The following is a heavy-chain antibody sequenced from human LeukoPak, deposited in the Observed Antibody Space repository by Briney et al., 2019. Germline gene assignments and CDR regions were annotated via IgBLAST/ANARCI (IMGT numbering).Heavy chain of an antibody. V-gene: IGHV3-21*01. Sequence: PGGSLRLSCAASGFTFSSYSMNWVRQAPGKGLEWVSSISSSSSYIYYADSVKGRFTISRDNAKNSLYLQMNSLRAEDTAVYYCARDQGSGSYYKGDAFGIWGQGTMVTVSS. CDR2: ISSSSSYI. J-gene: IGHJ3*02. D-gene: IGHD3-10*01. CDR1: GFTFSSYS. CDR3: ARDQGSGSYYKGDAFGI.